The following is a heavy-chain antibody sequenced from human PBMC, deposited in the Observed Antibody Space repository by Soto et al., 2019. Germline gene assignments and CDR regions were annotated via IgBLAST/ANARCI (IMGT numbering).Heavy chain of an antibody. CDR1: GGSISSYY. D-gene: IGHD3-10*01. V-gene: IGHV4-4*07. CDR2: IYTSGST. Sequence: SETLSLTCTVSGGSISSYYWSWIRQPAGKGLEWIGRIYTSGSTNYNPSLKSRVTMSVDTPKNQFSLKLSSVTAADTVVYYCARIITMVRGVYYFDYWGQGTLVTVSS. J-gene: IGHJ4*02. CDR3: ARIITMVRGVYYFDY.